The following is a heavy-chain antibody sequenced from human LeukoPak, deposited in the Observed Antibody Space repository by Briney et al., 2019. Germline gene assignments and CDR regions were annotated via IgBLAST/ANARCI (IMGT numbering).Heavy chain of an antibody. CDR3: ARVRGRTTVTTGLNWFDP. CDR2: IYYSGTP. J-gene: IGHJ5*02. Sequence: SETLSLTCTVSGGSISSSSYYWGWVRQPPGKGLEWIGSIYYSGTPYYNPSLKSRVTISVDTSKNQFSLKLSSVTAADTAVYYCARVRGRTTVTTGLNWFDPWGQGTLVTVSS. D-gene: IGHD4-17*01. CDR1: GGSISSSSYY. V-gene: IGHV4-39*01.